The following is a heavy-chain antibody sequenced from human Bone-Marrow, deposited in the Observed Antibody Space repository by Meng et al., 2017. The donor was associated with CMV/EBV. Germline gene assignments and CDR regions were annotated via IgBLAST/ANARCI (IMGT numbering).Heavy chain of an antibody. D-gene: IGHD2-2*01. V-gene: IGHV3-48*04. J-gene: IGHJ5*02. CDR1: GFTFSSYS. Sequence: GESLKISCAASGFTFSSYSMNWVRQAPGKGLEWVSYISSSGSTIDYADSVKGRFTISRDNAKNTLYLQMNSLRAEDTAVYYCARDRYCSSTSCHNWVDPWGQGTLVTVSS. CDR3: ARDRYCSSTSCHNWVDP. CDR2: ISSSGSTI.